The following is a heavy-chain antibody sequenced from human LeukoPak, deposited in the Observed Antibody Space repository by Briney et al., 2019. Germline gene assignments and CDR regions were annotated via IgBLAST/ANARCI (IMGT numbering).Heavy chain of an antibody. CDR2: IYYSGST. Sequence: KPSGTLSLTCTVSGGSISSHYWSWIRQPPGKGLEWIGYIYYSGSTNYNPSLKSRVTISVDTSKNQFSLKLSSVTAADTAVYYCARHLAESYYGSGRLDYWGQGTLVTVSS. CDR1: GGSISSHY. CDR3: ARHLAESYYGSGRLDY. D-gene: IGHD3-10*01. V-gene: IGHV4-59*11. J-gene: IGHJ4*02.